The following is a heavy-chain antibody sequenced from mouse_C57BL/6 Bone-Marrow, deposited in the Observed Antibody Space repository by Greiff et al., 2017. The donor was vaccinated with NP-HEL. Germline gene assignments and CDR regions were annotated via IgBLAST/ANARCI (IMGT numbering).Heavy chain of an antibody. V-gene: IGHV5-15*01. J-gene: IGHJ1*03. CDR1: GFTFSDYG. D-gene: IGHD1-1*01. CDR3: ARHVTTVVARYFDV. CDR2: ISNLAYSI. Sequence: DVMLLESGGGLVQPGGSLKFSCAASGFTFSDYGMAWVRQAPRKGPEWVAFISNLAYSIYYAETLTGRFTISRENAKNTLYLEMSSLRSEDTAMYYCARHVTTVVARYFDVWGKGTTVTVSS.